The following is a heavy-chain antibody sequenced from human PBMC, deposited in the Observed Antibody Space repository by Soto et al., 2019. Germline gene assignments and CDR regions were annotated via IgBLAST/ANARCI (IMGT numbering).Heavy chain of an antibody. V-gene: IGHV1-18*04. J-gene: IGHJ6*01. D-gene: IGHD2-8*01. CDR2: ISPYNGRT. Sequence: ASVXVSFKASCYIFTIYGISLFLQAPGQGPDCMGWISPYNGRTNYAQNVKGRVVMTTDISTNTVYLELRSLRSDDTAKYYCGRCSNERYAMEVWGQGTTVKVYS. CDR3: GRCSNERYAMEV. CDR1: CYIFTIYG.